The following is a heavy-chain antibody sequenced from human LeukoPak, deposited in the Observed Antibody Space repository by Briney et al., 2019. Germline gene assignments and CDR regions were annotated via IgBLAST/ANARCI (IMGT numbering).Heavy chain of an antibody. Sequence: SETLSLTCAVYGGSFSGYYWSWIRQPPGKGLEWIGEINHSGSTNYNPSLKSRVTISVDTSKNQFSLKLSSVTAADTAVYYCARTPKYYDFWSGYQSTYYYYMDVWGKGTTVTVSS. V-gene: IGHV4-34*01. D-gene: IGHD3-3*01. CDR3: ARTPKYYDFWSGYQSTYYYYMDV. CDR1: GGSFSGYY. CDR2: INHSGST. J-gene: IGHJ6*03.